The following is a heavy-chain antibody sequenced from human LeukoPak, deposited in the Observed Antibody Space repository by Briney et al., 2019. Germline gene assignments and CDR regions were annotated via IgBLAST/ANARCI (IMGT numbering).Heavy chain of an antibody. J-gene: IGHJ4*02. CDR2: ISGSGGST. V-gene: IGHV3-23*01. D-gene: IGHD6-19*01. Sequence: GGSLRPSCAASGFTFSSYAMSWVRQAPGKGLEWVSVISGSGGSTYYADSVKGRFTISRDNSKNTLYLQMNSLRAEDTAVYYCAKDLSVGQWLAPIDYWGQGTLVTVSS. CDR1: GFTFSSYA. CDR3: AKDLSVGQWLAPIDY.